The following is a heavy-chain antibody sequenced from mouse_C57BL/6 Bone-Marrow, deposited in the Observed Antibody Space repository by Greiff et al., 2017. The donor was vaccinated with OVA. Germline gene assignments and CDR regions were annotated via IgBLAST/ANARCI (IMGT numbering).Heavy chain of an antibody. J-gene: IGHJ3*01. V-gene: IGHV1-81*01. D-gene: IGHD1-1*01. CDR3: EREGYYNGSSTWFDY. CDR2: IYPRSGNT. Sequence: VQLQESGAELARPGASVKLSCKASGYTFTSYGISWVKQRTGQGLEWIGEIYPRSGNTYYNEKFKGKATLTADKSSSTAYMELRSLTSADSAVYLCEREGYYNGSSTWFDYWGQGTLVTVSA. CDR1: GYTFTSYG.